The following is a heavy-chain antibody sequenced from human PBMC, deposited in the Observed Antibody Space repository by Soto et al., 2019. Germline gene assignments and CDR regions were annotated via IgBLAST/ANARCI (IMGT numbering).Heavy chain of an antibody. CDR1: GYSFTSYW. CDR3: ARRRVVPAAKYYYYYGMDV. V-gene: IGHV5-10-1*01. Sequence: PGESLKISCKGSGYSFTSYWISWVRQMPGKGLEWMGRIDPSDSYTNYSPSFQGHVTISADKSISTAYLRWSSLKASDTAMYYCARRRVVPAAKYYYYYGMDVWGQGTTVTVSS. CDR2: IDPSDSYT. J-gene: IGHJ6*02. D-gene: IGHD2-2*01.